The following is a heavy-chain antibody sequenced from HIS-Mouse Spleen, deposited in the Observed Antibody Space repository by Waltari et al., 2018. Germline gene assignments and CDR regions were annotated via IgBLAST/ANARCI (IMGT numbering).Heavy chain of an antibody. CDR1: GYTFTGYY. CDR3: ARYSSGWRFDY. Sequence: QVQLVQSGVEVKKPGASVKVSCKASGYTFTGYYMHWVRQAPGQGLEWMGWINPNSGGTTYAQKFQGRVTMTRDTSISTAYMELSRLGSDDTAVYYCARYSSGWRFDYWGQGTLVTVSS. CDR2: INPNSGGT. V-gene: IGHV1-2*02. J-gene: IGHJ4*02. D-gene: IGHD6-19*01.